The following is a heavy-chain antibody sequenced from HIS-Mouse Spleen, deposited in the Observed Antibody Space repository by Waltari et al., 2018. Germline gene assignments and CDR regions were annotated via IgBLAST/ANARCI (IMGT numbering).Heavy chain of an antibody. CDR1: GGPISSSSSY. V-gene: IGHV4-39*07. Sequence: QLQLQESGPGLVKPSETLSRTCTVSGGPISSSSSYWAWSRQPPGKGLEWIGSIYYSGGTYYNPSLKSRVTISVDTSKNQFSLKLSSVTAADTAVYYCAREIPYSSSWYDWYFDLWGRGTLVTVSS. CDR2: IYYSGGT. D-gene: IGHD6-13*01. J-gene: IGHJ2*01. CDR3: AREIPYSSSWYDWYFDL.